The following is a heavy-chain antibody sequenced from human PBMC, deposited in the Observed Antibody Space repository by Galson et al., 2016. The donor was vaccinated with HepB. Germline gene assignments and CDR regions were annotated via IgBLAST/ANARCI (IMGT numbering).Heavy chain of an antibody. J-gene: IGHJ4*02. Sequence: SAISGDSVSSNNAAWNWIRQSPSRGLEWLGRTYYTSKWKNDYAESVKSRISIKADTSENQFSLELNSVTPDDTAVYFCAGDKYYHSSDHYFDYWGQGTLVTVSS. CDR1: GDSVSSNNAA. D-gene: IGHD3-22*01. CDR2: TYYTSKWKN. CDR3: AGDKYYHSSDHYFDY. V-gene: IGHV6-1*01.